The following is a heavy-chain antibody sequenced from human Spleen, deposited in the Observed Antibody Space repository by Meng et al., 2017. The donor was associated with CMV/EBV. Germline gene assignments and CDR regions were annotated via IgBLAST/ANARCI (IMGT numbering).Heavy chain of an antibody. CDR3: SRRMGVVTRGSYYFDY. D-gene: IGHD4-23*01. CDR1: GFTFSSYG. V-gene: IGHV3-30*02. CDR2: IRYDGSNK. J-gene: IGHJ4*02. Sequence: GGSLRLSCAASGFTFSSYGMHWVRQAPGKGLEWVAFIRYDGSNKYYADSVKGRFTISRDNSKNTLYLQMNSLSAEDTAVYYWSRRMGVVTRGSYYFDYWGQGTLVTVSS.